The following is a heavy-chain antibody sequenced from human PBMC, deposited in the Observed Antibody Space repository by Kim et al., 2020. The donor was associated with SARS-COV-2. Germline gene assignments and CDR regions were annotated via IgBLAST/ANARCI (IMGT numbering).Heavy chain of an antibody. Sequence: GGSLRLSCAASGFTFSDYYMSWIRQAPGKGLEWVSYISSSGSTIYYADSVKARFTISRDTAKNSLYLQMNSLRAEDTAVYYCARDGRITMIGKEMDYWGQGTLVTFSS. CDR3: ARDGRITMIGKEMDY. D-gene: IGHD3-22*01. CDR1: GFTFSDYY. V-gene: IGHV3-11*04. J-gene: IGHJ4*02. CDR2: ISSSGSTI.